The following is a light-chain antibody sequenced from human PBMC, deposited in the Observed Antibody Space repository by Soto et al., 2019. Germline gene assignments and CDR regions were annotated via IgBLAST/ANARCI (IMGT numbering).Light chain of an antibody. J-gene: IGKJ1*01. V-gene: IGKV1-39*01. CDR2: AAS. CDR3: QQTYSTPWT. Sequence: DIQMTQSPSSLSASVGDRVTITCRASESISSYLNLYQQKPGKAPKLLIYAASSLQSGVPSRLSGSGSGTDFTLTISRLQPEDFATYYCQQTYSTPWTFGQGTKVEIK. CDR1: ESISSY.